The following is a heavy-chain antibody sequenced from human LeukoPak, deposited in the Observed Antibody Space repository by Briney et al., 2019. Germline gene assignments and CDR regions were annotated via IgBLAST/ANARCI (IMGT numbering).Heavy chain of an antibody. J-gene: IGHJ3*02. CDR3: AHWPGGAFDI. Sequence: SGPTLVKPTQPLTLTCTFSGFSLRTSAVGVGWIRQPPGKALEWLALIYWDDDKRYNPSLKSRLTIIKDTSKNQVVLTMTNMDPVDTATYYCAHWPGGAFDIWGQGTMVTVSS. CDR2: IYWDDDK. V-gene: IGHV2-5*02. D-gene: IGHD3-16*01. CDR1: GFSLRTSAVG.